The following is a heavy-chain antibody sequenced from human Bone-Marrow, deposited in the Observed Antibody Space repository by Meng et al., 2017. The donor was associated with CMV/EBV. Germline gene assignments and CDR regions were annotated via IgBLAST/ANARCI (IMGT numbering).Heavy chain of an antibody. CDR2: IIPIFGTA. CDR1: GGTFSSYA. V-gene: IGHV1-69*05. CDR3: ARGLYYYGSGSWSYGMDV. Sequence: SVKVSCKASGGTFSSYAISWVRQAPGQGLEWMGGIIPIFGTANYAQKFQGRVTITTDESTSIAYMELSSLRYEDTAVYYCARGLYYYGSGSWSYGMDVWGQGTTVTVSS. D-gene: IGHD3-10*01. J-gene: IGHJ6*01.